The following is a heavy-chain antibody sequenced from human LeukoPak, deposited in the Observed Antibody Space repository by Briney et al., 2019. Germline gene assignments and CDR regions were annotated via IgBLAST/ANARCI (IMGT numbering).Heavy chain of an antibody. Sequence: ESSETLSLTCTVSGGSISSGGYYWSWIRQPPGKGLEGIGYIYHSGSTYYNPSLKSRVTISVDRSTNQFSLKLSSVTAADTAVYYCATSAGLRYSSGVDYWGQGTLVTVSS. D-gene: IGHD6-19*01. CDR3: ATSAGLRYSSGVDY. J-gene: IGHJ4*02. CDR1: GGSISSGGYY. V-gene: IGHV4-30-2*01. CDR2: IYHSGST.